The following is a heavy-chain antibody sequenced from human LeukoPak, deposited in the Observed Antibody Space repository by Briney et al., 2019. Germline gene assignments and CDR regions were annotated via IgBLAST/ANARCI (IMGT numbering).Heavy chain of an antibody. V-gene: IGHV1-2*02. CDR1: GYTFTGYY. CDR2: INPNSGGT. D-gene: IGHD3-3*01. Sequence: ASVKVSCKASGYTFTGYYMHWVRQAPGQGLEWMGWINPNSGGTNYAQKFQGRVTMTRDTSISTAYMELSRLRSDDTAVYYCARALESGYFNRFDPWGQGTLVTVSS. J-gene: IGHJ5*02. CDR3: ARALESGYFNRFDP.